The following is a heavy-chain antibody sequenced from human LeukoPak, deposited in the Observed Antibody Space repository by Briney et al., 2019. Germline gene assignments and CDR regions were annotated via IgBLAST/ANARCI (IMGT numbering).Heavy chain of an antibody. V-gene: IGHV3-7*01. CDR3: ARSAYSSSAAK. D-gene: IGHD6-13*01. CDR1: GFTFSSYW. Sequence: PGGSLRLXCVASGFTFSSYWMSWVRRAPGKGLESVASIKQDGSGTYYVDSLKGRFTISRDNAKNSLYLQMNSLRAEDTAVYFCARSAYSSSAAKWGQGTLVTVSS. J-gene: IGHJ4*02. CDR2: IKQDGSGT.